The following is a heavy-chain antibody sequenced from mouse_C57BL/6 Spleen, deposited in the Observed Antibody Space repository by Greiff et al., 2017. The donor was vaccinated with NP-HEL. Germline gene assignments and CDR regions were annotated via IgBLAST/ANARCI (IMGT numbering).Heavy chain of an antibody. CDR2: INYDGSST. J-gene: IGHJ4*01. CDR3: ARLPSYAMDY. V-gene: IGHV5-16*01. D-gene: IGHD5-5*01. Sequence: EVQLVESEGGLVQPGRSMKLSCTASGFTFSDYYMAWVRQVPEKGLEWVANINYDGSSTYYLDSLKSRFIISRDNAKNILYLQMSSLKSEDTATYYCARLPSYAMDYWGQGTSVTVSS. CDR1: GFTFSDYY.